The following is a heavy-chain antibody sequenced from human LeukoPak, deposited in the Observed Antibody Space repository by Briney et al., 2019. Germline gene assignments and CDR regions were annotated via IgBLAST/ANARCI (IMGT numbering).Heavy chain of an antibody. J-gene: IGHJ5*02. D-gene: IGHD6-13*01. CDR3: AKEQSRSIARNWFDP. Sequence: GGSLRLSCAASGFTFSSYSMNWVRQAPGKGLEWVSYISSSSSTIYYADSVKGRFTISRDNSKNTLYLQMNSLRAEDTAVYYCAKEQSRSIARNWFDPWGQGTLVTVSS. V-gene: IGHV3-48*01. CDR1: GFTFSSYS. CDR2: ISSSSSTI.